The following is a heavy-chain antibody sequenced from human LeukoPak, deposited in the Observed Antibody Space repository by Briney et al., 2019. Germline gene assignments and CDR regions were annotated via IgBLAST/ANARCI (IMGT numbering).Heavy chain of an antibody. Sequence: SETLSLTCTVSGGSISSGGYSWSWIRQPPGKGLEWIGYIYHSGSTYYNPSLKSRVTISVDRSKNQFSLKLSSVTAADTAVYYCARAHSGSYSDVYYFDYWGQGTLVTVSS. CDR3: ARAHSGSYSDVYYFDY. CDR1: GGSISSGGYS. CDR2: IYHSGST. J-gene: IGHJ4*02. V-gene: IGHV4-30-2*01. D-gene: IGHD1-26*01.